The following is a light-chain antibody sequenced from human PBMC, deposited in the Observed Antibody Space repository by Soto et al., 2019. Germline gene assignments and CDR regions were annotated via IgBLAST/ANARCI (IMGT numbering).Light chain of an antibody. CDR1: QSISTY. CDR3: QQTHTTVT. V-gene: IGKV1-39*01. CDR2: AAS. Sequence: DIQMTQSPSSLSASVGDRVTITCRASQSISTYLNWYQQKPGKVPKPLIYAASSLQSGVPSRFSGSGSGTDFTLTISSLQPEDFATYYCQQTHTTVTFGGGTKVDIK. J-gene: IGKJ4*01.